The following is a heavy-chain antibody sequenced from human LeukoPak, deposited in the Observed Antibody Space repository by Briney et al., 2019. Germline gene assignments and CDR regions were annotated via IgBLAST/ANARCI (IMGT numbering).Heavy chain of an antibody. CDR2: TVAGYSET. D-gene: IGHD2-21*02. CDR1: GFTISGHA. V-gene: IGHV3-23*01. CDR3: VKDFCRGGNCPFPFFDS. J-gene: IGHJ4*02. Sequence: GGSLRLSCVASGFTISGHAMSWVRQAPAKGLEWVSITVAGYSETHYADSVRGRFTLSRDDSSNTLSLEMNSLRADDTGTYYCVKDFCRGGNCPFPFFDSWGQGTVVTVSS.